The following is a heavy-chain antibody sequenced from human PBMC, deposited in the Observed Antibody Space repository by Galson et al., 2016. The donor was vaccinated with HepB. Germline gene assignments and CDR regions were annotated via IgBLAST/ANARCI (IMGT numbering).Heavy chain of an antibody. CDR1: GASISSLNW. CDR3: ASLDNRRGGEY. V-gene: IGHV4-4*02. J-gene: IGHJ4*02. D-gene: IGHD1-14*01. CDR2: IYHSGST. Sequence: ATLSLTCAIYGASISSLNWWSWVRQTPGKGLEWIGVIYHSGSTNYNPSLKSRVTMSVDKSNNQYSLNLNSVTAADTAVYHCASLDNRRGGEYWGQGTLVTVSS.